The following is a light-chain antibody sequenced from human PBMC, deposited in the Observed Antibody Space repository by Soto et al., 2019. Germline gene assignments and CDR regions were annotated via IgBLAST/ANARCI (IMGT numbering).Light chain of an antibody. J-gene: IGKJ4*01. V-gene: IGKV3-11*01. CDR1: QSVSSY. Sequence: EIVLTQSPATLSLSPGERATLSCRASQSVSSYLAWYQQKPGQAPRLLIYDASNRATGIPARFSGSGSGTDFTLTISSLEPEDFAVYYFQQRSNWPPAVTFGGGTQVDIK. CDR3: QQRSNWPPAVT. CDR2: DAS.